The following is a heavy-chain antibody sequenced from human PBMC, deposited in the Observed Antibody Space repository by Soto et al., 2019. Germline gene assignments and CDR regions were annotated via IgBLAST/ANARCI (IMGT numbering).Heavy chain of an antibody. J-gene: IGHJ4*02. V-gene: IGHV2-5*02. CDR2: IYWDDDK. CDR3: ALRATPIVGVTLFHS. CDR1: GFSLTTSGVG. Sequence: QITLKESGPALVEPTQTLTLTCTFSGFSLTTSGVGVGWIRQPPGKALQWLAMIYWDDDKRYSPSPKSRLTITKDTSKNQVVLKITDMHPAATATYYCALRATPIVGVTLFHSWGQGTLVTVS. D-gene: IGHD1-26*01.